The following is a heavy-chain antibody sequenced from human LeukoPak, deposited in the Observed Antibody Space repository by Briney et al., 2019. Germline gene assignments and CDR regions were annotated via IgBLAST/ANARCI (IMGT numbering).Heavy chain of an antibody. CDR2: IKQDGSEK. J-gene: IGHJ4*02. V-gene: IGHV3-7*01. Sequence: GGSLRLSCAASGFTFSNYWMSWVRQAPGKGLEWVANIKQDGSEKYYVDSVKGRFTISRDNAKNSLSLQMNSLRAEDTAVYYCARYAGATPFDYWGQGTLVTVSS. CDR3: ARYAGATPFDY. CDR1: GFTFSNYW. D-gene: IGHD1-26*01.